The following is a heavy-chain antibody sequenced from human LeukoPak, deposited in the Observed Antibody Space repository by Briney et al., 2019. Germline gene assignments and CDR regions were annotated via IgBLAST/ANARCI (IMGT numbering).Heavy chain of an antibody. CDR1: GGSVTSGGYY. J-gene: IGHJ6*02. Sequence: SQTLSLTCTVSGGSVTSGGYYWSWIRQHPGKGLEWIGYVYYTGSTYYNPSLKSRVTISPDTSKNQFSLKVTSVTAADTAVYYCARISAGRYGMDVWGQGTTVTDSS. CDR2: VYYTGST. CDR3: ARISAGRYGMDV. D-gene: IGHD6-6*01. V-gene: IGHV4-31*03.